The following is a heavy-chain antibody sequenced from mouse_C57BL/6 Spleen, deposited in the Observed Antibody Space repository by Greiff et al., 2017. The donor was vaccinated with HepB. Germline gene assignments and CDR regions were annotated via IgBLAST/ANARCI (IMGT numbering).Heavy chain of an antibody. Sequence: QVQLQQPGAELVRPGPSVKVSCKASGYAFTNYLIEWVKQRPGQGLEWIGVINPGSGGTNYNEKFKGKATLTADKSSSTAYMQLSSLTSEDSAVYFCAREGRASFAYWGQGTLVTVSA. V-gene: IGHV1-54*01. CDR2: INPGSGGT. CDR3: AREGRASFAY. CDR1: GYAFTNYL. J-gene: IGHJ3*01. D-gene: IGHD6-1*01.